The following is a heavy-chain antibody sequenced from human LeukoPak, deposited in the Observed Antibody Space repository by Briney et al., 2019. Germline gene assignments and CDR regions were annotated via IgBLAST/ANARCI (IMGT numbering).Heavy chain of an antibody. CDR2: INHSGST. CDR1: GGSISSYY. V-gene: IGHV4-34*01. Sequence: SETLSLTCTVSGGSISSYYWSWIRQPPGKGLEWIGEINHSGSTNYNPSLKSRVTISVDTSKNQFSLKLSSVTAADTAVYYCARLPGGLNNYYYYMDVWGKGTTVTVSS. D-gene: IGHD3-16*01. J-gene: IGHJ6*03. CDR3: ARLPGGLNNYYYYMDV.